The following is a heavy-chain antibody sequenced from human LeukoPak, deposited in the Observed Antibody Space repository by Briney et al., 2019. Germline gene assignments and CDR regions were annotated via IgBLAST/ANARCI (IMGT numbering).Heavy chain of an antibody. Sequence: SENLSLTCAVSGYSISSGYYWGWIRQPPGKGLEWIGSIYHSGSTYYNPSLKSRVTISVDTSKNQFSLKLSSVTAADTAVYYCASWGTVAGWKDAFDIWGQGTMVTVSS. CDR3: ASWGTVAGWKDAFDI. CDR1: GYSISSGYY. D-gene: IGHD3-16*01. CDR2: IYHSGST. V-gene: IGHV4-38-2*01. J-gene: IGHJ3*02.